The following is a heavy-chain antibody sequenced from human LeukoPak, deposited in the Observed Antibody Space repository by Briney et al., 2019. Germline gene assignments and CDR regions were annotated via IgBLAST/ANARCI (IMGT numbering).Heavy chain of an antibody. V-gene: IGHV4-59*08. CDR2: IYYSGST. Sequence: PSETLSLTCTVSGGSISSYYWSWIRQPPGKGLEWIGYIYYSGSTNYNPSLKSRVTISVDTSKTQFSLKLSSVTAADTAVYYCARPMVRGSPDAFDIWGQGTMVTVSS. J-gene: IGHJ3*02. D-gene: IGHD3-10*01. CDR1: GGSISSYY. CDR3: ARPMVRGSPDAFDI.